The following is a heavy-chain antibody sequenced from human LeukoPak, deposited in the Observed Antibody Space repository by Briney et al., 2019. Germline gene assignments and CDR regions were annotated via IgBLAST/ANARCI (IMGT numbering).Heavy chain of an antibody. CDR2: IIPIFGTA. J-gene: IGHJ6*02. CDR3: ARGRIAAAGQYYYYGMDV. CDR1: GGTLSSYA. Sequence: SVKVSCKASGGTLSSYAISWVRQAPGQGLEWMGGIIPIFGTANYAQKFQGRVTITADESTSTAYMELSSLRSEDTAVYYCARGRIAAAGQYYYYGMDVWGQGTTVTVSS. V-gene: IGHV1-69*13. D-gene: IGHD6-13*01.